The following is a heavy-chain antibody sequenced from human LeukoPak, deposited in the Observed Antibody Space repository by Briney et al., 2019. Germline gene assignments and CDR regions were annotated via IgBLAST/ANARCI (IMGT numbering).Heavy chain of an antibody. CDR2: ISGSGGST. J-gene: IGHJ4*02. CDR3: AKSPVGDY. Sequence: GGSLRLSCAASGFTFSTYSMNWVRQAPGKGLEWVSRISGSGGSTDYADSVKGRFTISRDNSKNTLYLQMNSLRAEDTAVYYCAKSPVGDYWGQGTLVTVSS. D-gene: IGHD4-23*01. CDR1: GFTFSTYS. V-gene: IGHV3-23*01.